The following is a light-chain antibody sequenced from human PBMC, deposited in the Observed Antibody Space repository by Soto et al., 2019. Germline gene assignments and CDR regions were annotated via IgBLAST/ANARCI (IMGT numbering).Light chain of an antibody. CDR3: AAWDDSLNGHVV. CDR1: SSNIGSNT. J-gene: IGLJ2*01. Sequence: QSVLTQPPSASGTPGQRVTISCSGSSSNIGSNTVNWYQQLPGTAPKHLIYSNNQRPSGVAVRFSGSKSGTSASLAISGLQSEDEDDSYCAAWDDSLNGHVVFGGGTKLTVL. CDR2: SNN. V-gene: IGLV1-44*01.